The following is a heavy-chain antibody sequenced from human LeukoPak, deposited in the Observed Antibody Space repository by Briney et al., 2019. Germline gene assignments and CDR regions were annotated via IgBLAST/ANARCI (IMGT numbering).Heavy chain of an antibody. CDR2: INWNGGST. CDR3: ARRSYGYFFDY. V-gene: IGHV3-20*01. CDR1: GFTFDDYG. D-gene: IGHD5-18*01. Sequence: GGSLRLSCAASGFTFDDYGMSWVRQAPGKGLEWVSGINWNGGSTGYADSVKGRFTISRDNAKNSLYLQMNSLRAEDTALYHGARRSYGYFFDYWGQGTLVTVSS. J-gene: IGHJ4*02.